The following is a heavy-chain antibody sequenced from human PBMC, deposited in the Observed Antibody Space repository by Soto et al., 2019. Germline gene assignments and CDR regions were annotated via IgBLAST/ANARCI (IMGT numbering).Heavy chain of an antibody. CDR1: GGSIGSSY. CDR2: IYNSGST. CDR3: ARDSSGSYFNWFGP. Sequence: SETLSLTCTVSGGSIGSSYWNWIRQPPGKGLEWIGHIYNSGSTRSSPSLRSRVTLSVDTSKNQFSLKLSSVTAADTAAYYCARDSSGSYFNWFGPWGQGILVPVSS. J-gene: IGHJ5*02. D-gene: IGHD1-26*01. V-gene: IGHV4-59*01.